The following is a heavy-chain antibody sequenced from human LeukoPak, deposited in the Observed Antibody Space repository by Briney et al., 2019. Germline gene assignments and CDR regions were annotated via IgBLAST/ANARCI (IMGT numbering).Heavy chain of an antibody. Sequence: ASVKVSCEASGYTFTSYAMNWVRQAPGQGLEWMGWINTNTGNPTYAQGFTGRFVFSLDTSVSTAYLQISSLKAEDTTVYYCARDWQYPRRGDFDYWGQGTLVTVSS. CDR1: GYTFTSYA. CDR2: INTNTGNP. CDR3: ARDWQYPRRGDFDY. D-gene: IGHD2/OR15-2a*01. V-gene: IGHV7-4-1*02. J-gene: IGHJ4*02.